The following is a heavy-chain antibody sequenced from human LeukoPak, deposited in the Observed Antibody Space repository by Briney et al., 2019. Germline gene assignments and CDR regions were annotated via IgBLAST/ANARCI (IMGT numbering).Heavy chain of an antibody. Sequence: PGGSLRLSCAASGFTFSSCAMTWVRQAPGKGLEWVSCISASGGNTYYADSVKGRFTISRDNSKNTLYLQMNSLRAEDTAVYYCARDGGIVVPHSNAFDIWGQGTMVTVSS. V-gene: IGHV3-23*01. CDR3: ARDGGIVVPHSNAFDI. CDR1: GFTFSSCA. D-gene: IGHD2-15*01. J-gene: IGHJ3*02. CDR2: ISASGGNT.